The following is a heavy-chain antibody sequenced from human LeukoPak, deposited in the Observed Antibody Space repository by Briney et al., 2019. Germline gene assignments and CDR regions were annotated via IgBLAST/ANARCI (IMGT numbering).Heavy chain of an antibody. CDR3: TTDSPYGSGLFDY. D-gene: IGHD3-10*01. V-gene: IGHV3-23*01. CDR1: GFTFSSYA. J-gene: IGHJ4*02. CDR2: ISVSGGSI. Sequence: GGSLRLSCAASGFTFSSYAMTWVRQAPGKGLEWVSIISVSGGSIYYADSVKGRFTISRDNSENTLYLQMNSLRAEDTAVYYCTTDSPYGSGLFDYWGQGTLVTVSS.